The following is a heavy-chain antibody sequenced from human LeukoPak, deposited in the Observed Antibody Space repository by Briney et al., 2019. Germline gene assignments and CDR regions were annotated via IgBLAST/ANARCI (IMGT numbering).Heavy chain of an antibody. CDR2: IYYSGST. J-gene: IGHJ5*02. CDR1: GGSISSYY. CDR3: ARASYCSGGSCYSYTRWFDP. V-gene: IGHV4-59*08. Sequence: PSETLSLTCTVSGGSISSYYWSWIRQPPGKGLEWIGYIYYSGSTNYNPSLKSRVTISVDTSKNQFSLKLSSVTAADTAVYYCARASYCSGGSCYSYTRWFDPCGQGTLVTVSS. D-gene: IGHD2-15*01.